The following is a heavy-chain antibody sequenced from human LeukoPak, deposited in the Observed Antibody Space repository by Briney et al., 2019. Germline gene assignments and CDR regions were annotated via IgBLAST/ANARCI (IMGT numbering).Heavy chain of an antibody. CDR1: GFTFSSYA. CDR2: ISYDGSNK. Sequence: GGSLRLSCAASGFTFSSYAMHWVRQAPGKGLEWVAVISYDGSNKYYADSVKGRFTISRDNSKNTLYLQMNSLRAEDTAVYYCARDRYYYDSSGYTFPQIYWGQGTLVTVSS. CDR3: ARDRYYYDSSGYTFPQIY. J-gene: IGHJ4*02. D-gene: IGHD3-22*01. V-gene: IGHV3-30-3*01.